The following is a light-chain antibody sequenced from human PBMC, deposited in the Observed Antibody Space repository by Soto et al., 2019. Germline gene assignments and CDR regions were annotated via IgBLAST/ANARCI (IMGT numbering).Light chain of an antibody. J-gene: IGKJ4*01. CDR2: GAS. V-gene: IGKV3-20*01. CDR3: QQYNTWPLT. CDR1: QSVTNSY. Sequence: DIVLTQSPGTLSLSPGERATLSCRASQSVTNSYLAWYQQNPGQAPRLLIYGASARAAGIPDRFSGSGSRTDFTLTISRLEPEDFAVYYCQQYNTWPLTFGGGTKVEIK.